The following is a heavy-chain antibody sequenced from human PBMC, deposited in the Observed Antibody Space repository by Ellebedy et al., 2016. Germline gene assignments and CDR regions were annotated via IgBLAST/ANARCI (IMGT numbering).Heavy chain of an antibody. V-gene: IGHV3-48*02. Sequence: GESLKISCAASGFTFSSYSMNWVRQAPGKGLEWVSYISSSSSTIYYADSVKGRFTISRDNAKNSLYLQMNSLRDEDTAVYYCARLDIVVVPAAIYYYYYGMDVWGQGTTVTVSS. D-gene: IGHD2-2*01. CDR2: ISSSSSTI. J-gene: IGHJ6*02. CDR1: GFTFSSYS. CDR3: ARLDIVVVPAAIYYYYYGMDV.